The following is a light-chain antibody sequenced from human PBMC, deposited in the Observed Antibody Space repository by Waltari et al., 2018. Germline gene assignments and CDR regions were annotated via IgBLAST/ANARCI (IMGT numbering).Light chain of an antibody. CDR3: QQYGTSPWT. V-gene: IGKV3-20*01. CDR2: GAS. CDR1: QSVTSSY. J-gene: IGKJ1*01. Sequence: EIVLTQSPGTLSLSPGERATLSCRASQSVTSSYLAWYQQKPGQAPRLLIYGASRRATGIPDRVSGSGSGTDFTLTISRLEPEDFAVYWCQQYGTSPWTFGQGTKVEIK.